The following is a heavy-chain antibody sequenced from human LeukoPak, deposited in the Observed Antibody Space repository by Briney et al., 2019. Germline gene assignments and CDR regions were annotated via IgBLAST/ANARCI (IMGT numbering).Heavy chain of an antibody. CDR2: ISAYNGNT. CDR1: GYTFTSYG. V-gene: IGHV1-18*01. CDR3: ARQMSQANAFDI. J-gene: IGHJ3*02. D-gene: IGHD1-26*01. Sequence: ASVKVSCKASGYTFTSYGISWVRQAPGQGLEWMGWISAYNGNTNYAQKLQGRVTMTTDTSTSTAYMELRGLRSDDTAVYYCARQMSQANAFDIWGQGTMVTVSS.